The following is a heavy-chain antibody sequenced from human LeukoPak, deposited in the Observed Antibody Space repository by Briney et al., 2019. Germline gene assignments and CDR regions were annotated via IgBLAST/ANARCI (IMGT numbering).Heavy chain of an antibody. CDR3: ARDRGYDFWSGYSDYYYYGMDV. Sequence: GSLRLSCAXSGFTFSSYSMNWVRQAPGRGLEWGSYISSSSSNIYYADSVKGRFTISRDNAKNSLYLEMNRLRGEDTAVYYCARDRGYDFWSGYSDYYYYGMDVWGQGTTVTVSS. V-gene: IGHV3-48*01. J-gene: IGHJ6*02. D-gene: IGHD3-3*01. CDR1: GFTFSSYS. CDR2: ISSSSSNI.